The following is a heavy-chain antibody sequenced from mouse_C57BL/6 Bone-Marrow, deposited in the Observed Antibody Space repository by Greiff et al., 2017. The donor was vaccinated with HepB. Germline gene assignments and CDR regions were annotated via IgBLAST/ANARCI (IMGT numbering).Heavy chain of an antibody. J-gene: IGHJ1*03. CDR3: ARDALTTVVGPHWYFDV. Sequence: EVQVVESGGGLVQSGRSLRLSCATSGFTFSDFYMEWVRQAPGKGLEWIAASRNKANDYTTEYSASVKGRFIVSRDTSQSILYLQMNALRAEDTAIYYCARDALTTVVGPHWYFDVWGTGTTVTVSS. D-gene: IGHD1-1*01. V-gene: IGHV7-1*01. CDR1: GFTFSDFY. CDR2: SRNKANDYTT.